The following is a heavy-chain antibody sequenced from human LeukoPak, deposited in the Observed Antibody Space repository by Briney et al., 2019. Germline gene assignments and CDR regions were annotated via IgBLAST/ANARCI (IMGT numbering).Heavy chain of an antibody. CDR3: ARNLLPAAGAPYYYGMDV. Sequence: GSSVKVSCKASGGTFSSYAISWVRQAPGQGLEWMGRIIPILGIANYAQKFRGRVTITADKSTSTAYMELSSLRSEDTAVYYCARNLLPAAGAPYYYGMDVWGQGTTVTVSS. CDR2: IIPILGIA. CDR1: GGTFSSYA. D-gene: IGHD6-13*01. V-gene: IGHV1-69*04. J-gene: IGHJ6*02.